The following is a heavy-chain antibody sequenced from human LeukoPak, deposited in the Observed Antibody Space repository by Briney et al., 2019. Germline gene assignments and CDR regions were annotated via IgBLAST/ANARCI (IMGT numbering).Heavy chain of an antibody. J-gene: IGHJ4*02. CDR3: ATDLGDSSGWYVDYFDY. CDR2: FDPEDGET. Sequence: ASVKVSCKVSGYTLTELSMHWVRQAPGKGLEWMGGFDPEDGETIYAQKFQGRVTMTEDTSTDTAYMELSSLRSEDTAVYYCATDLGDSSGWYVDYFDYWGQGTLVTVSS. CDR1: GYTLTELS. D-gene: IGHD6-19*01. V-gene: IGHV1-24*01.